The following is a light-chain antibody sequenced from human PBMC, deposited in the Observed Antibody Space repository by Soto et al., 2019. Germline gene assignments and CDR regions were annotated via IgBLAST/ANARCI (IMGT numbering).Light chain of an antibody. J-gene: IGKJ2*01. V-gene: IGKV1-33*01. CDR1: QDISNY. CDR2: DAS. CDR3: QQYDNLPMYT. Sequence: DIQMTQSPSSLSASVGDRVTITCQASQDISNYLNWYQQKQGKDPKLLIYDASNLETGVPSRFSGSGSGTDFTFTISSLQPEDIATYYCQQYDNLPMYTFGQGTKLEIK.